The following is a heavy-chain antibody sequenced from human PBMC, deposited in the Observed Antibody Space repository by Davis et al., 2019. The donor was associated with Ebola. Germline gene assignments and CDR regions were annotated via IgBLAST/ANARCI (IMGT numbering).Heavy chain of an antibody. Sequence: GESLKISCAASGFTFSSYAMSWVRQAPGKGLEWVSAISGSGGSTYYADSVKGRFTISRDNSKNTLYLQMNSLRAEDTALYYCAKAGGIVGATSDYWGQGTLVTVSS. V-gene: IGHV3-23*01. J-gene: IGHJ4*02. CDR1: GFTFSSYA. CDR3: AKAGGIVGATSDY. CDR2: ISGSGGST. D-gene: IGHD1-26*01.